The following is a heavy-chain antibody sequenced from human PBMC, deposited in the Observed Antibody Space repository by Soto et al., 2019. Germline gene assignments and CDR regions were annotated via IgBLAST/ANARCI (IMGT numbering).Heavy chain of an antibody. D-gene: IGHD3-3*01. V-gene: IGHV4-59*01. CDR1: GGSLSSYY. J-gene: IGHJ4*02. Sequence: SETLSLTCTVAGGSLSSYYLSWIRQPPGKGLEWIGYIYYSGSTNYNPSLKSRVTISVDTSKNQFSLKLSSVTAADTAVYYCARSSYYDFWSGYYIDYWGQGTLVTVSS. CDR3: ARSSYYDFWSGYYIDY. CDR2: IYYSGST.